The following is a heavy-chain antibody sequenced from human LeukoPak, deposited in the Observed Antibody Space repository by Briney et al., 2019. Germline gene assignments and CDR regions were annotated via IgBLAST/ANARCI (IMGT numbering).Heavy chain of an antibody. V-gene: IGHV4-34*01. J-gene: IGHJ5*02. CDR3: AMDYGDYNNWFDP. Sequence: SETLSLTCAVYGGSFSGYYWSWIRQPPGKGLEWIGEINHSGSTNYNPSLKSRVTISVDTSKNQFSLKLSSVTAADTAVYYCAMDYGDYNNWFDPWGQGTLVTVSS. D-gene: IGHD4-17*01. CDR1: GGSFSGYY. CDR2: INHSGST.